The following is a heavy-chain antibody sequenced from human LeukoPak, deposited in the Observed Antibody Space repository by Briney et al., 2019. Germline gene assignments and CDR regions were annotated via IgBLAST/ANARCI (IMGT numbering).Heavy chain of an antibody. V-gene: IGHV1-8*01. CDR3: ARERRYYYDSSGYKHFDY. D-gene: IGHD3-22*01. Sequence: ASVKVSCKASGYTFTSYDINWVRQATGQGLEWMGWMNPNSGNTGYAQKFQGRVTMTRNTSISTAYMELRSLRSDDAAVYYCARERRYYYDSSGYKHFDYWGQGTLVTVSS. CDR1: GYTFTSYD. J-gene: IGHJ4*02. CDR2: MNPNSGNT.